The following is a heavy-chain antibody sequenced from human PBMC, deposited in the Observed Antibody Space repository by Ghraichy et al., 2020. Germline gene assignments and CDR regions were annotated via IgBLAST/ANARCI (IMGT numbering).Heavy chain of an antibody. Sequence: LSLTCAASGFTFSSYSMNWVRQAPGKGLEWVSSISSSSSYIYYADSVKGRFTISRDNAKNSLYLQMNSLRAEDTAVYYCARGTSSPYNWFDPWGQGTLVTVSS. CDR2: ISSSSSYI. J-gene: IGHJ5*02. CDR1: GFTFSSYS. D-gene: IGHD2-2*01. V-gene: IGHV3-21*01. CDR3: ARGTSSPYNWFDP.